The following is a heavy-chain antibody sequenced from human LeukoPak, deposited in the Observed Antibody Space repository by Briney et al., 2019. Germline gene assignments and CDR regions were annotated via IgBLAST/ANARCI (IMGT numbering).Heavy chain of an antibody. Sequence: GGSLRLSCAASGFTFSSYSMNWVRQAPGKGLEWVSSISSSSSYIYYADSVKGRFTISRDNAKNSLYLQMNSLRAEDTAVYYCXXXXXXYFLPKYYYMDVWGKGTTVTVSS. CDR2: ISSSSSYI. J-gene: IGHJ6*03. CDR3: XXXXXXYFLPKYYYMDV. D-gene: IGHD2/OR15-2a*01. CDR1: GFTFSSYS. V-gene: IGHV3-21*01.